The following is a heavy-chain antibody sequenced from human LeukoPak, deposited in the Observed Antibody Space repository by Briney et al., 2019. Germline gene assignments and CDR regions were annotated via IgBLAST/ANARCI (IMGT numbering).Heavy chain of an antibody. V-gene: IGHV4-59*01. CDR3: ARDRGDWSYYYGMDV. CDR2: IYYSGST. Sequence: SETLSLTCTVSGGSISSYYWSWIRQTPGKGLEWIGYIYYSGSTNYNPSLKSRVTISVDTSKNQFSLKLSSVTAADTAVYYCARDRGDWSYYYGMDVWGQGTTVTVSS. J-gene: IGHJ6*02. CDR1: GGSISSYY. D-gene: IGHD3/OR15-3a*01.